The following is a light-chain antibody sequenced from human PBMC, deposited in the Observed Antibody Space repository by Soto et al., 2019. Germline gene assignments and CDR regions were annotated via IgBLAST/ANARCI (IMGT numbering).Light chain of an antibody. CDR2: DAS. V-gene: IGKV1-5*01. CDR3: QQYNSYSGT. J-gene: IGKJ1*01. CDR1: QSISSW. Sequence: DIQMTQSPSTLPASVGDRVTITCRASQSISSWLAWYQQKPGKAPKLLIYDASSLESGRPPRFRGRGSGTEFTLAIKSLQPDDVATYDCQQYNSYSGTFGQGTKVESK.